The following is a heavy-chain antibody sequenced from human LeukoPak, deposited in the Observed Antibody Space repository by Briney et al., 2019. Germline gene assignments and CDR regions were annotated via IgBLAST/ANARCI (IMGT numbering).Heavy chain of an antibody. J-gene: IGHJ6*02. CDR3: AIGGVIWRMDV. Sequence: GGSLRLSCAVSGFTVTSNYMSWVRQAPGKGLEWVSVVYPGGFTYHADSVKGRFTISIDTSKNTVYLQMNSLRAEDTAVYYCAIGGVIWRMDVWGQGTRVTVSS. V-gene: IGHV3-66*01. CDR2: VYPGGFT. D-gene: IGHD2/OR15-2a*01. CDR1: GFTVTSNY.